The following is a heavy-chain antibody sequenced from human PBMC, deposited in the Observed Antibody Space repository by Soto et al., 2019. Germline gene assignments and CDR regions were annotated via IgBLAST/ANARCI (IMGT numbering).Heavy chain of an antibody. CDR3: AGTTSLQWYYKGG. CDR2: TYYRSRWYN. Sequence: SQTLSLTCAISGDSVSSNSAAWNWIRQSPSGGLEWLGRTYYRSRWYNDYAVSVRSRITINPDTSKNQFSLHLNSVTPEDTAVNFGAGTTSLQWYYKGGWGKGTTVTVSS. V-gene: IGHV6-1*01. D-gene: IGHD1-7*01. J-gene: IGHJ6*03. CDR1: GDSVSSNSAA.